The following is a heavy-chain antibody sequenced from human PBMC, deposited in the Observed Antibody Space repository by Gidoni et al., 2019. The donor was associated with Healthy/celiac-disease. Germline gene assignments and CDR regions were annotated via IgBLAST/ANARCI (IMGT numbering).Heavy chain of an antibody. Sequence: VQLVQSGAEVKKHVAYVKVSCQASGYTFTSYYMHWVRQAPGQGLEWMGIIKPSGGSTIHAQKFQGRATMTRDTTTSTVYMELSSLRSEDTAVYHCAREIVDCSGGSCYQKHYYYYGMDVWGQWTTGTVCS. V-gene: IGHV1-46*03. CDR2: IKPSGGST. CDR3: AREIVDCSGGSCYQKHYYYYGMDV. D-gene: IGHD2-15*01. J-gene: IGHJ6*02. CDR1: GYTFTSYY.